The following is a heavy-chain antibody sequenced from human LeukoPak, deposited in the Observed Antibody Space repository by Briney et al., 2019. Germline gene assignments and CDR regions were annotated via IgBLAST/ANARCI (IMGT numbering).Heavy chain of an antibody. CDR2: ISGSGGST. CDR3: AKARPLYGSGSYYDY. V-gene: IGHV3-23*01. Sequence: PGGSLRLSCAASGFTFSSYSMNWVRQAPGKGLEWVSAISGSGGSTYYADSVKGRFTISRDNSKNTLYLQMNSLRAEDTAVYYCAKARPLYGSGSYYDYWGQGTLVTVSS. D-gene: IGHD3-10*01. CDR1: GFTFSSYS. J-gene: IGHJ4*02.